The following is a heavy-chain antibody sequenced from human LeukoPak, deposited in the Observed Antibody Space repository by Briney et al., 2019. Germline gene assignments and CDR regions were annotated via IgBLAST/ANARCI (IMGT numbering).Heavy chain of an antibody. Sequence: QTGGSLRLSCAASGFTFSSYAMSWVRQAPGKGLEWVSAISGSGGSTYYADSVKGRFTISRDNSKNTLYLQMNSLRAEDTAVYYCAKDFVTGGYYYYGMDVWGQGTTVTVSS. D-gene: IGHD1-26*01. CDR2: ISGSGGST. V-gene: IGHV3-23*01. CDR3: AKDFVTGGYYYYGMDV. J-gene: IGHJ6*02. CDR1: GFTFSSYA.